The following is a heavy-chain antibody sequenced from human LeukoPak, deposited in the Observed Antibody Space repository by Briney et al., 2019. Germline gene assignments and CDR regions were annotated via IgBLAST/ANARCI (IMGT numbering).Heavy chain of an antibody. CDR1: GGTFSSYA. CDR2: IIPIFGTA. Sequence: ASVKVSCEASGGTFSSYAISWVRQAHGQGLEWMGGIIPIFGTANYAQKFQGRVTITADESTSTAYMELSSLRSEDTALYYCARTPRFDWTIDYWGQGTLVTVSS. CDR3: ARTPRFDWTIDY. D-gene: IGHD3-9*01. V-gene: IGHV1-69*13. J-gene: IGHJ4*02.